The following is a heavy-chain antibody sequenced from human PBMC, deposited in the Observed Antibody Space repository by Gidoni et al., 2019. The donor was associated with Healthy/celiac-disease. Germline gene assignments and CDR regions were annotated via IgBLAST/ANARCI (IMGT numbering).Heavy chain of an antibody. V-gene: IGHV3-74*01. D-gene: IGHD4-17*01. CDR3: ARDRLGYGGPFDY. Sequence: VRQAPGKGLVWVSRINSDGSSTSYADSVKGRFTISRDNAKNTLYLQMNSLRAEDTAVYYCARDRLGYGGPFDYWGQGTLVTVSS. CDR2: INSDGSST. J-gene: IGHJ4*02.